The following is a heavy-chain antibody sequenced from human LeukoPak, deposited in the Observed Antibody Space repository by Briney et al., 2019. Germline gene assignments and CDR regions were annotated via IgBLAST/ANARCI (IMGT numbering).Heavy chain of an antibody. CDR1: GFTFSSYG. CDR3: AHPPPVRG. D-gene: IGHD3-16*01. V-gene: IGHV3-30*02. CDR2: IRYDGSNE. Sequence: GGSLRLSCAAPGFTFSSYGMHWVRQAPGKGLEWVSFIRYDGSNEYYADSVRGRFTISRDNSKNTLYLQMNSLRAEDTAVYYCAHPPPVRGRGQGPRVTVPS. J-gene: IGHJ4*02.